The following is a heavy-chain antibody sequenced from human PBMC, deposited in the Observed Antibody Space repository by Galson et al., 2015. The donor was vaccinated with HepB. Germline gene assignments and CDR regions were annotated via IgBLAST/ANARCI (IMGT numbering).Heavy chain of an antibody. D-gene: IGHD6-19*01. CDR1: GFSLSTSGMC. CDR3: ARIRMTVAAGAFDS. Sequence: PALVKPTQTLTLTCTFSGFSLSTSGMCVTWIRQPPGKALEWLARIDWDVDKYYNTSLKTRLTISKDTSKNQVVLTMTNMDPVDTATYYCARIRMTVAAGAFDSWGQGTLVTVSS. J-gene: IGHJ5*01. CDR2: IDWDVDK. V-gene: IGHV2-70*11.